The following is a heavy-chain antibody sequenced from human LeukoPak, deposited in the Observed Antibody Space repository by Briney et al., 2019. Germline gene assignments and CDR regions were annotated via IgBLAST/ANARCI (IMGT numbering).Heavy chain of an antibody. CDR2: TSGSGDRT. J-gene: IGHJ4*02. D-gene: IGHD3-9*01. CDR3: ARSPPRDILTGYYYYFDY. V-gene: IGHV3-23*01. Sequence: GGSLRLSCAASGFTFSNYATSWVRQAPGKGLEWVSATSGSGDRTYYADSVKGRFTISRDNSKNTLYLQMNSLRAEDTAVYYCARSPPRDILTGYYYYFDYWGQGTLVTVSS. CDR1: GFTFSNYA.